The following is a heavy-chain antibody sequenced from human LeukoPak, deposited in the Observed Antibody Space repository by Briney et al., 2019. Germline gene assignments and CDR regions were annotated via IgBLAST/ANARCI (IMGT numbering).Heavy chain of an antibody. CDR3: ARDLVVPAAIGTDAFDI. CDR2: INPSGGST. J-gene: IGHJ3*02. D-gene: IGHD2-2*02. Sequence: ASVKVSCKASGYTFTSYYMHWVRQAPGQGLEWMGIINPSGGSTSYAQKFQGRVTMTRNTSISTAYMELRSLRSDDTAVYYCARDLVVPAAIGTDAFDIWGQGTMVTVSS. V-gene: IGHV1-46*01. CDR1: GYTFTSYY.